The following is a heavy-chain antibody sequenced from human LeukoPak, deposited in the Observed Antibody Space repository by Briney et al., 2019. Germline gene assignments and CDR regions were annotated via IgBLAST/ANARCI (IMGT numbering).Heavy chain of an antibody. CDR3: AADRGTGSYSGDI. D-gene: IGHD1-26*01. CDR1: GFPFTTSA. V-gene: IGHV1-58*02. CDR2: IVVGNGNT. J-gene: IGHJ3*02. Sequence: SVKVSCKVSGFPFTTSAIQWVRQARGQRLEWIGWIVVGNGNTNYAQKFQERVTITRDMSTSTAYMELSSLKSGDTAVYYCAADRGTGSYSGDIWGQGTMVTVSS.